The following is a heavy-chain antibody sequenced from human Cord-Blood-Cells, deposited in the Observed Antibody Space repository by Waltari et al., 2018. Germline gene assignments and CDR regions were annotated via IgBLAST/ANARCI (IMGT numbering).Heavy chain of an antibody. CDR2: IIPILGIA. V-gene: IGHV1-69*09. CDR1: GGTFSSYA. CDR3: ARVDYGDPNNFDY. J-gene: IGHJ4*02. Sequence: QVQLVQSGAEVKKPGSSVKVSCKASGGTFSSYAISWVRQAPGQGLEWMGRIIPILGIANYAQKFQGRVTITADKSTSTAYMELSSLRSEDTAVYYCARVDYGDPNNFDYWGQGTLVTVSS. D-gene: IGHD4-17*01.